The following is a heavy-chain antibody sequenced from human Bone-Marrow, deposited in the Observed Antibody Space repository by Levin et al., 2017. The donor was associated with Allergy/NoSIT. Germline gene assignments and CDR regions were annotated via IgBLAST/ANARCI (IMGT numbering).Heavy chain of an antibody. Sequence: SVKVSCKASGGTFSSYAISWVRQAPGQGLEWMGGIIPIFGTANYAQKFQGRVTITADKSTSTAYMELSSLRSEDTAVYYCARVKRRDGYNYGFAPGVFRAWEPNNWFDPWGQGTLVTVSS. V-gene: IGHV1-69*06. D-gene: IGHD5-24*01. J-gene: IGHJ5*02. CDR3: ARVKRRDGYNYGFAPGVFRAWEPNNWFDP. CDR2: IIPIFGTA. CDR1: GGTFSSYA.